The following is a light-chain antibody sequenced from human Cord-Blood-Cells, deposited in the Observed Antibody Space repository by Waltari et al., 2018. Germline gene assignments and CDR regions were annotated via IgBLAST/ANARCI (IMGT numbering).Light chain of an antibody. Sequence: QSALTQPDSVSGSPGQSITISCTGTSSDVGGYNYVSLYQQHPGKTPKLKIYDVSNRPSGVSNRLYGSNSGNTASLNISGLQAEDEADYYCSSYTSSSTYVFGTGTKVTVL. CDR3: SSYTSSSTYV. J-gene: IGLJ1*01. V-gene: IGLV2-14*03. CDR1: SSDVGGYNY. CDR2: DVS.